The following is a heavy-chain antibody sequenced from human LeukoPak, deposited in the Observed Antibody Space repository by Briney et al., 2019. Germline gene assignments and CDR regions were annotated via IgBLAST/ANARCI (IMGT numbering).Heavy chain of an antibody. Sequence: SVKVSCKASGGTFSSYAISWVRQAPGQGLGWMGGIIPIFGTANYAQKFQGRVTITADESTSTAYMELSSLRSEDTAVYYCASAPRIAATDYFNYWGQGTLVTVSS. D-gene: IGHD6-13*01. V-gene: IGHV1-69*13. CDR2: IIPIFGTA. CDR3: ASAPRIAATDYFNY. J-gene: IGHJ4*02. CDR1: GGTFSSYA.